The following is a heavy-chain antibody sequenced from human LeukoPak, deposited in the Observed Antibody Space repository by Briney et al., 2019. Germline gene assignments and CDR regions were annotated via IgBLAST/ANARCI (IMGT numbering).Heavy chain of an antibody. CDR2: ISASGST. V-gene: IGHV4-4*07. D-gene: IGHD5-18*01. CDR3: AREAPNSYALRYMDV. J-gene: IGHJ6*03. CDR1: GFTFSDYY. Sequence: LRLSCAASGFTFSDYYMSWIRQPAGKGLEWLGRISASGSTNYNPSLKSRVTMSVDTSKNQFSLKLISVTAADTAVYYCAREAPNSYALRYMDVWGKGTTVTISS.